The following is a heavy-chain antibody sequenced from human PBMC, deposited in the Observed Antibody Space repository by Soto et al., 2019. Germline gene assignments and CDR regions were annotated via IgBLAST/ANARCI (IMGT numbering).Heavy chain of an antibody. V-gene: IGHV4-39*01. CDR3: ARQSRRVVVVTAVMSAFDI. CDR2: MFYSAGM. Sequence: SETLSLTCTVSGGSISSTTYYWGWIRQPPGKGLEWIGNMFYSAGMYYNPSLRSRVTISVDTSKNQFSLKLRSVTAADTAVYYCARQSRRVVVVTAVMSAFDIWGQGTTVTVSS. D-gene: IGHD2-21*02. J-gene: IGHJ3*02. CDR1: GGSISSTTYY.